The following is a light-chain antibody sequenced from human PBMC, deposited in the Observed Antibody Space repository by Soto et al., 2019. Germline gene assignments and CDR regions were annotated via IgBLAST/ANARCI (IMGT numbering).Light chain of an antibody. CDR1: SSNIGSNT. CDR3: AAGDDSLNGWV. V-gene: IGLV1-44*01. J-gene: IGLJ3*02. Sequence: QAVVIQASSMSGTPGQRGTISCSGSSSNIGSNTVNWYQQVPGTAPKLLIYGNHERPSGVPDRFSGSKSGTSASLAISGLQSEDEADYYCAAGDDSLNGWVFGGGTKLTVL. CDR2: GNH.